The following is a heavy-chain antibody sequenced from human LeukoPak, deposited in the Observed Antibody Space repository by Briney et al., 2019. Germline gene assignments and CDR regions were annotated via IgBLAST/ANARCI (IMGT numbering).Heavy chain of an antibody. CDR2: IKEDGSEK. V-gene: IGHV3-7*01. D-gene: IGHD3-3*01. CDR3: ATGWSHHAY. Sequence: GGSLRLSCAASGFSFSSYWMSWVRQAPGKGLEWVANIKEDGSEKYSVGSVKGRFTISRDNTKNSLFLEVNSLRAEDTGVYYCATGWSHHAYWGQGTLVTVSS. J-gene: IGHJ4*02. CDR1: GFSFSSYW.